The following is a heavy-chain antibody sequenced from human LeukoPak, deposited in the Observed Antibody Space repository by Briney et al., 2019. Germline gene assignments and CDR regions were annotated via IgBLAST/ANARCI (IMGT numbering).Heavy chain of an antibody. CDR1: GGSISSGGYY. Sequence: SETLSLTCTVSGGSISSGGYYWSWIRQPAGKGLEWIGRIYTSGGTNYNPSLKSRVTISVDTSENQFSLKLSSVTAADTAVYYCARNDGGLVDYWGQGTLVTVSS. CDR3: ARNDGGLVDY. V-gene: IGHV4-61*02. D-gene: IGHD4-23*01. CDR2: IYTSGGT. J-gene: IGHJ4*02.